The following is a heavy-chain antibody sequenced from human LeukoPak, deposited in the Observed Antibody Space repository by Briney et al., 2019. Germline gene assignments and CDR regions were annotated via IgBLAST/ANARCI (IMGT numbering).Heavy chain of an antibody. D-gene: IGHD1-26*01. CDR3: AALGGSIY. Sequence: GGSLRLSCAASGFTFSSYDVHWVRQATGRGQEWVSAMGTAGDTYYAGSVKGRFTISREDAKNSFYLQMNSLRAGDTAVYYCAALGGSIYWGQGTVVTVSS. CDR1: GFTFSSYD. CDR2: MGTAGDT. V-gene: IGHV3-13*01. J-gene: IGHJ4*02.